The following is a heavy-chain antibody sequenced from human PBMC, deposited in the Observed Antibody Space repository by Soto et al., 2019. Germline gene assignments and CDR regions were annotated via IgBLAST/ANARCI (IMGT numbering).Heavy chain of an antibody. CDR2: IYYSGST. J-gene: IGHJ4*02. Sequence: SETLSLTCTVSGGSISSGDYYWSWIRQPPGKGLEWIGYIYYSGSTYYNPSLKSRVTMSVDTSKNHFSLKLISVTTADTAVYFCAREGNLGRWIQHLESWGQGTLVTVSS. V-gene: IGHV4-30-4*02. CDR1: GGSISSGDYY. D-gene: IGHD2-2*03. CDR3: AREGNLGRWIQHLES.